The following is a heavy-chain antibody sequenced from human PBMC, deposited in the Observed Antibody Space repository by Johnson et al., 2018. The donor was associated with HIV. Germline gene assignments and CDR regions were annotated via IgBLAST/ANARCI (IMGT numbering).Heavy chain of an antibody. V-gene: IGHV3-9*01. D-gene: IGHD1-26*01. CDR1: GFTFDDYA. Sequence: VQVVESGGGLVQPGRSLRLSCADSGFTFDDYAMNWVRQAPGKGLELVSGVSWHSGSIGYADSVKGRFTISRDNAKNSLYLQMNRLRAEDTALYYCAKGMGWELTHAFDIWGQGTMVTVSS. J-gene: IGHJ3*02. CDR3: AKGMGWELTHAFDI. CDR2: VSWHSGSI.